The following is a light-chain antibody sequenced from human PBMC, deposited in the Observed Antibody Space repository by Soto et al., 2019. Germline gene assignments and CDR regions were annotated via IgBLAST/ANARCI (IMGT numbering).Light chain of an antibody. J-gene: IGKJ2*01. CDR1: QSVSSY. Sequence: EIVLTQSPGTLSLSPGERATLSCRASQSVSSYLGWYQQKPGQAPRLLIYAASNRAAGIPARFSGSGSGTDFTLTISSLEPEDFAVYYCQQRSNWPYTFGQGTKLEI. CDR2: AAS. CDR3: QQRSNWPYT. V-gene: IGKV3-11*01.